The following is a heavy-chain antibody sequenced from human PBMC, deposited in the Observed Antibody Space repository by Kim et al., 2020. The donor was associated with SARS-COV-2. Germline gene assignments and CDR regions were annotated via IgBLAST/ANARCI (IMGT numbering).Heavy chain of an antibody. D-gene: IGHD5-12*01. Sequence: YADSVKGRFTISRDNSKNTLYLQMNSLRAEDTAVYYCARVGDGYNLFPDYWGQGTLVTVSS. J-gene: IGHJ4*02. CDR3: ARVGDGYNLFPDY. V-gene: IGHV3-33*01.